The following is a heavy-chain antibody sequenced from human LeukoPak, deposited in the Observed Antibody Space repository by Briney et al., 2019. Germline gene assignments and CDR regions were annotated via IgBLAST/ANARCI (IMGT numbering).Heavy chain of an antibody. CDR1: GGTFSSYA. CDR3: ARDVCSGGSCYYYYYMDV. CDR2: IIPIFGTA. J-gene: IGHJ6*03. Sequence: PVKVSCTASGGTFSSYAISWVRQAPGQGLEWMGGIIPIFGTANYAQKFQGRVTITADKSTSTAYMEPSSLRSEDTAVYYCARDVCSGGSCYYYYYMDVWGKGTTVTVSS. D-gene: IGHD2-15*01. V-gene: IGHV1-69*06.